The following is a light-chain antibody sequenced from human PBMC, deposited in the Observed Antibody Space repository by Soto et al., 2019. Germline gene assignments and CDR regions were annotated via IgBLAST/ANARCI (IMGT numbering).Light chain of an antibody. CDR2: DVS. J-gene: IGLJ1*01. Sequence: QSALTQPASVSGSPGQSITISCTGTSSDVGGYNYVSWCQQYPGKAPKLMIYDVSNRPSGVSNRFSGSKSGNTASLTISGLQAEDEADYYCTSYTTSSTLVFGTGTKVTVL. V-gene: IGLV2-14*01. CDR1: SSDVGGYNY. CDR3: TSYTTSSTLV.